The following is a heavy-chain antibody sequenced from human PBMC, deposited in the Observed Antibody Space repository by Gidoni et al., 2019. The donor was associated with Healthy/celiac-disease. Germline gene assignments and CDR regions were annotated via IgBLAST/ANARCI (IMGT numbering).Heavy chain of an antibody. CDR1: GFTFTSSA. CDR3: AADDRVDCSGGSCYGGY. J-gene: IGHJ4*02. V-gene: IGHV1-58*01. Sequence: QMQLVQSGPEVKKPGTSVKVSCQASGFTFTSSAVQWVRQARGQRLEWIGWIVVGSGNTNYAQKFQERVTITRDMSTSTAYMELSSLRSEDTAVYYCAADDRVDCSGGSCYGGYWGQGTLVTVSS. D-gene: IGHD2-15*01. CDR2: IVVGSGNT.